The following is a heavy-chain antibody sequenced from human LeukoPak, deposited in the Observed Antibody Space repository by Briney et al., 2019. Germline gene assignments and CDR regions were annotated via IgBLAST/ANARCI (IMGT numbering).Heavy chain of an antibody. CDR1: GYTFTRYY. V-gene: IGHV1-46*01. CDR2: INPNDTSS. D-gene: IGHD6-13*01. CDR3: ARELAATGFFDY. Sequence: ASVKVSCKASGYTFTRYYMHWGRQAPGQGLEWMGVINPNDTSSSYAQKFQGRLTMTRDTSTSTVYMEVRSLSSEDTAVYYCARELAATGFFDYWGQGTLVTVSS. J-gene: IGHJ4*02.